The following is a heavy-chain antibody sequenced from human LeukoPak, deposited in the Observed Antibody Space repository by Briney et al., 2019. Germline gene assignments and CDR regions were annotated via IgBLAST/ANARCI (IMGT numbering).Heavy chain of an antibody. CDR1: GGTFSSYA. D-gene: IGHD2-21*01. CDR3: ARGPPSGSYCGGDCYGC. Sequence: SVKVSCKASGGTFSSYAISWVRQAPGQGLEWMGGIIPIFGTANYAQKFQGRVTITADESTSTAYMELSSLRSEDTAVYYCARGPPSGSYCGGDCYGCWGQGTLVTVSS. V-gene: IGHV1-69*13. CDR2: IIPIFGTA. J-gene: IGHJ4*02.